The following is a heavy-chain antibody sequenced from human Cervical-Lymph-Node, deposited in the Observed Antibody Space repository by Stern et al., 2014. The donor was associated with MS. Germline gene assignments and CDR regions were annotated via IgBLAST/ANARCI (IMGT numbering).Heavy chain of an antibody. V-gene: IGHV4-31*03. Sequence: QVQLVESGPGLVKPSQTLSLTCTVSGGAVSSGDRYWGWVRPHPEKGLEWIGYISYSGNTYYNPSLESRVTISMDRSKNQFSLKLRSVTAADTAVYYCARVTEFLRFFYPDYWGQGIRVTVSS. CDR3: ARVTEFLRFFYPDY. J-gene: IGHJ4*02. CDR2: ISYSGNT. D-gene: IGHD3-3*01. CDR1: GGAVSSGDRY.